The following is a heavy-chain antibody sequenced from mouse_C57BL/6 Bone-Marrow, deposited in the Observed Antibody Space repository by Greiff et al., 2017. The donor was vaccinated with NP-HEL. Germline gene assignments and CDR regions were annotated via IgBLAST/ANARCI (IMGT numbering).Heavy chain of an antibody. CDR3: ARSIYYDYADDPFYAMDY. CDR2: IRNKANGYTT. CDR1: GFTFTNYY. D-gene: IGHD2-4*01. J-gene: IGHJ4*01. Sequence: EVKLEESGGGLVQPGGSLSLSCAASGFTFTNYYMSWVRQPPGKALEWLGFIRNKANGYTTEYSASVKGRFTISRDNSQSILYLQMHALRAEDSATYYCARSIYYDYADDPFYAMDYWGQGTSVTVSS. V-gene: IGHV7-3*01.